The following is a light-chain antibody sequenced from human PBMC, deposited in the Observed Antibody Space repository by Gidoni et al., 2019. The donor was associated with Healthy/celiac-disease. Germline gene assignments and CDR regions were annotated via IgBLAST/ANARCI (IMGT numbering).Light chain of an antibody. CDR1: SSNIGAGYD. V-gene: IGLV1-40*01. Sequence: QSVLTQPPSVSGAPGQRVTISCTGSSSNIGAGYDGHWYQQLPGTAPKPLTYGNSNRPSGVPDRFSGSKSGTSASLAITGLQAEDEADYYCQSYDSSLSGYVFGTGTKVTVL. CDR3: QSYDSSLSGYV. J-gene: IGLJ1*01. CDR2: GNS.